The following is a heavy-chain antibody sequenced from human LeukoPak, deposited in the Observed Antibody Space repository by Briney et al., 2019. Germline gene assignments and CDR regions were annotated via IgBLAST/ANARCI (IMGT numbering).Heavy chain of an antibody. CDR1: GGSFIGYY. J-gene: IGHJ4*02. CDR2: INHSGST. CDR3: ARRDFDY. Sequence: PSEALSLTCAVSGGSFIGYYWSWIRPPPGKGLEWIGEINHSGSTNYHPSHKRRVTISVDTSKNQFSLKLSSVTAADTAVYYCARRDFDYWGQGALVTVSS. V-gene: IGHV4-34*01.